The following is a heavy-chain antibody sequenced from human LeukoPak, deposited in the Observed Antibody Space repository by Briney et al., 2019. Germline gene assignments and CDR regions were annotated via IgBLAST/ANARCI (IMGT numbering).Heavy chain of an antibody. J-gene: IGHJ4*02. V-gene: IGHV5-51*01. CDR1: GYSFTSYW. D-gene: IGHD6-13*01. CDR3: ARRPGSSWPMAFDY. CDR2: IYPGDSDT. Sequence: GESLKISCKGSGYSFTSYWIGWVRQMPGKGLEWMGIIYPGDSDTRYSPSFQGQVTISADKSISTAYLQWSSLKASDTAMYYCARRPGSSWPMAFDYWAREPWSPSPQ.